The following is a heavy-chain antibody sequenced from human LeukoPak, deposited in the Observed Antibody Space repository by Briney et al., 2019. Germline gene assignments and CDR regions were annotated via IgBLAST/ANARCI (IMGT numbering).Heavy chain of an antibody. D-gene: IGHD3-3*01. CDR3: ARCVFWSGYYCLFDY. CDR2: IHNSGTT. V-gene: IGHV4-34*01. J-gene: IGHJ4*02. Sequence: SETLSLTCAVSGGPFSGYFWSWIRQSSGKGLEWVGEIHNSGTTNYNPSLNSRVTISEDTSKNQFYLNLSSVTAADTAVYYCARCVFWSGYYCLFDYWGQGTLVTVSS. CDR1: GGPFSGYF.